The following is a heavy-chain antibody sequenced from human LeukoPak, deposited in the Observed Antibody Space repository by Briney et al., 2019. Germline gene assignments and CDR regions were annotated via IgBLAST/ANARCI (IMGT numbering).Heavy chain of an antibody. D-gene: IGHD3-10*01. Sequence: SETLSLTCAVYGGSFSGYYWSWIRQPPGKGLEWIGEINHSGSTNYNPSLKSRVTISVDTSKNQFSLKLSSVTAADTAVYYCATYYCGSGSHYNWFDPWGQGTLVTVSS. CDR3: ATYYCGSGSHYNWFDP. CDR2: INHSGST. V-gene: IGHV4-34*01. CDR1: GGSFSGYY. J-gene: IGHJ5*02.